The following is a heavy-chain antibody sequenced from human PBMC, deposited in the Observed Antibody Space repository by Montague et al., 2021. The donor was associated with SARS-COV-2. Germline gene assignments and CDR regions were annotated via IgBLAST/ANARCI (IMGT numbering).Heavy chain of an antibody. V-gene: IGHV3-30-3*01. D-gene: IGHD3-10*01. CDR3: ARDAMVWGYGRNEFDY. CDR2: ISYGGINK. CDR1: GFSFSNYA. Sequence: SRRISCAASGFSFSNYAIHWVRQAPGKGLEWVAIISYGGINKNYAESVKGRFTVSRDNSKNTVYLQMNSLRPEDTAVYYCARDAMVWGYGRNEFDYWGQGTLVTVSS. J-gene: IGHJ4*02.